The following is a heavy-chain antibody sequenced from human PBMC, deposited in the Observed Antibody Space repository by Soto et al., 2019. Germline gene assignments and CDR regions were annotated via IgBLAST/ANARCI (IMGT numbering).Heavy chain of an antibody. J-gene: IGHJ4*02. CDR2: IYYNGVA. CDR3: ARQYGYNYGHIEH. CDR1: GGSISRIGYY. Sequence: PSETLSLTCTRSGGSISRIGYYWGWVRQPPGKGLEWIGSIYYNGVAHYSPSLETRLTISVDTSKNHFSLKLNSVTAADAAIYYCARQYGYNYGHIEHWGQGTVVTISS. V-gene: IGHV4-39*01. D-gene: IGHD5-18*01.